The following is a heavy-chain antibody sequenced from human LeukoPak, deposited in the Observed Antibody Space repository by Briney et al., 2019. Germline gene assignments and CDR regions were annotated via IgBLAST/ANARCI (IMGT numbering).Heavy chain of an antibody. D-gene: IGHD5-12*01. CDR2: ISSSGSTI. J-gene: IGHJ4*02. V-gene: IGHV3-48*03. CDR1: GFTFSSYE. CDR3: ARERGYDPGIDY. Sequence: GGSLRLSCAASGFTFSSYEMNWVRQAPGKGLEWVSYISSSGSTIYYADSVKGRFTISRDNAKNSLYLQMNSLRAEDTAVYYCARERGYDPGIDYGGQGTLVTVSS.